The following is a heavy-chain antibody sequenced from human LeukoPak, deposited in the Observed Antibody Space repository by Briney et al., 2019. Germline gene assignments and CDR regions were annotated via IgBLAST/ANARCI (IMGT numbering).Heavy chain of an antibody. D-gene: IGHD3-22*01. Sequence: SETLSLTCAVYGGSFSGYYWSWIRQPPGKGLEWIGEIDHSGSTNYNPSLKSRVTISVDTSKNQFSLKLTSVTAADTAVYYCTRAASSGPLFTYHMDVWGKGTTVTVSS. CDR3: TRAASSGPLFTYHMDV. CDR1: GGSFSGYY. J-gene: IGHJ6*03. V-gene: IGHV4-34*01. CDR2: IDHSGST.